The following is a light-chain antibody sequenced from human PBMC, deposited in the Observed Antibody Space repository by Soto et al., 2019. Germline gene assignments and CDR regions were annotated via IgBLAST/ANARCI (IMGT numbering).Light chain of an antibody. CDR3: LQHNSYPLT. Sequence: IQLTQSPSSLSASVGDRVTITCRASQAISTYLAWYQQSPGKAPKLLIYAASSLQRGVPSRFSGSGSGTEFTLTISSLQPEDFATYYCLQHNSYPLTFGGGTKVDIK. CDR1: QAISTY. J-gene: IGKJ4*01. V-gene: IGKV1-9*01. CDR2: AAS.